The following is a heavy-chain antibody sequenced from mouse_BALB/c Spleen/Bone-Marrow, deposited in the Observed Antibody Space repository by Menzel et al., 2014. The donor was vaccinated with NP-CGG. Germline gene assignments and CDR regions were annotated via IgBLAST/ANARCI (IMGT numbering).Heavy chain of an antibody. Sequence: VKLMESGPELVKPGASVKMSCKASGYTFTDYVISWVKQRTGQGLEWIGEIYPGSGSTYYNEKFKGEATLTADKSSNTAYMQLSSLTSEDSAVYFCARGYYGSSYYFDYWGQGTTLTVSS. J-gene: IGHJ2*01. V-gene: IGHV1-77*01. D-gene: IGHD1-1*01. CDR3: ARGYYGSSYYFDY. CDR2: IYPGSGST. CDR1: GYTFTDYV.